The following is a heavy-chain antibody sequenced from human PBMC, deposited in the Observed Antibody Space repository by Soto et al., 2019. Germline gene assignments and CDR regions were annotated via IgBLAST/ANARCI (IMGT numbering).Heavy chain of an antibody. D-gene: IGHD4-17*01. Sequence: DVQLVKSGGGLIQPGGSLRLSCAASGITATNGHMSWVRQAPGKGLEWVSVIYSDDNTYYADSVKGRFTISRDTSKNAVYLQMNSLRAEDTAVYYCARDWNGDKYFDFWDQGSLVTFSS. J-gene: IGHJ4*02. CDR1: GITATNGH. CDR3: ARDWNGDKYFDF. CDR2: IYSDDNT. V-gene: IGHV3-53*01.